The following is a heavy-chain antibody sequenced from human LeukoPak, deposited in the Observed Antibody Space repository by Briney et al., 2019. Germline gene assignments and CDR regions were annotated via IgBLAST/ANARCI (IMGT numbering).Heavy chain of an antibody. Sequence: LTGGSLRLSCAASGFTFSSYAMSWVRQAPGKGLEWVSGISGSGGSTYYADSVEGRCTISRDNSKNTLFLQMNSLRAEDTAVYFCAKHISSRLYYYMDVWRKGTTVTVSS. CDR1: GFTFSSYA. V-gene: IGHV3-23*01. D-gene: IGHD6-13*01. CDR3: AKHISSRLYYYMDV. CDR2: ISGSGGST. J-gene: IGHJ6*03.